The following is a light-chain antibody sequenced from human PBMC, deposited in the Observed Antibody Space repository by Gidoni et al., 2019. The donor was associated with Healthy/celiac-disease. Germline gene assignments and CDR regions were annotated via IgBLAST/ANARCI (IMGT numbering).Light chain of an antibody. J-gene: IGKJ4*01. CDR3: QQSYSTPPVT. Sequence: DIQMTQSPSSLSASVGDRVTITCRASQSISSYLNWYPQKPGKAPKLLIDAASSLQSGVPSRFSGSGSGTDFTLTISSLQPEDFATYYCQQSYSTPPVTFGGGTKVEIK. CDR1: QSISSY. CDR2: AAS. V-gene: IGKV1-39*01.